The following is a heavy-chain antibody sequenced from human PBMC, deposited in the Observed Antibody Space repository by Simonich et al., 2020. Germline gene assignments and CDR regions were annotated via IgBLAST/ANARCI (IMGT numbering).Heavy chain of an antibody. J-gene: IGHJ4*02. CDR3: ARASRGTWWYYYFDY. D-gene: IGHD2-15*01. CDR1: GYTFTSYG. CDR2: ISAYNGNT. Sequence: QVQLVQSGAEVKKPGASVKVSCKASGYTFTSYGISWVRQAPGQGLEWMGWISAYNGNTNYAQKLQGRVTMTTDTSTSTAYMELRSRRSDDTAVYYCARASRGTWWYYYFDYWGQGTLVTVSS. V-gene: IGHV1-18*01.